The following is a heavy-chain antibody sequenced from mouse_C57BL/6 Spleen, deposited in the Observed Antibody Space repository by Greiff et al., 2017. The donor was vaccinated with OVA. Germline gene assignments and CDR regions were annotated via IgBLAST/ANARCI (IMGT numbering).Heavy chain of an antibody. J-gene: IGHJ2*01. CDR1: GYTFTSYT. CDR3: ARRVDYGLDY. D-gene: IGHD2-4*01. CDR2: INPSSGYT. V-gene: IGHV1-4*01. Sequence: VQLQQSGAELARPGASVKMSCKASGYTFTSYTMHWVKQRPGQGLEWIGYINPSSGYTKYNQKFKDKATLTADNSSITAYMQLSSLTSEDSAVYYCARRVDYGLDYWGKGTTLTVSS.